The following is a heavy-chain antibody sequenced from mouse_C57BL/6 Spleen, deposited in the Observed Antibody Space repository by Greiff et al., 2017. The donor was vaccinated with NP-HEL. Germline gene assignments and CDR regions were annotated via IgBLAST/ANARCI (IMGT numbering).Heavy chain of an antibody. V-gene: IGHV1-15*01. CDR3: TKGYDYAYYYAMDY. J-gene: IGHJ4*01. Sequence: QVQLQQPGAELVRPVSSVTLSFKSSGYTFTDYEMHWVKQTPVHGLEWIGAIDPETGGTAYNQKFKGKAILTADKSSSTAYMELRSLTSEDSAVYYCTKGYDYAYYYAMDYWGQGTSVTVSS. CDR2: IDPETGGT. CDR1: GYTFTDYE. D-gene: IGHD2-4*01.